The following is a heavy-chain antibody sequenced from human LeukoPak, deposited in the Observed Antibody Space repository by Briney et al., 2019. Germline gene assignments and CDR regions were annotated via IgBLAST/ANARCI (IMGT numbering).Heavy chain of an antibody. CDR2: IYYSGST. CDR3: AREDCSGGSCYSSLDY. Sequence: PSETLSLTCTVSGGSISSSSYYWSWIRQPPGKGLEWIGYIYYSGSTNYNPSLKSRVTISVDTSKNQFSLKLSSVTAADTAVYYCAREDCSGGSCYSSLDYWGQGTLVTVSS. V-gene: IGHV4-61*01. CDR1: GGSISSSSYY. D-gene: IGHD2-15*01. J-gene: IGHJ4*02.